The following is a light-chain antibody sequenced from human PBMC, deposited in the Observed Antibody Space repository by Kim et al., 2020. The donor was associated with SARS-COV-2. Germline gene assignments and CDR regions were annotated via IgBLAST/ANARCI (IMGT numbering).Light chain of an antibody. V-gene: IGLV1-44*01. CDR1: SSNIGTNT. CDR3: ATWDDSLNGFWV. J-gene: IGLJ3*02. Sequence: QPVLTQPLSASGTPGQRVTISCSGSSSNIGTNTVSWYQQLPGTAPKLLIHSNDQRPSGVPDRFSGSKSGTSASLAISGLQSEDDADYYCATWDDSLNGFWVFGGGTQLTVL. CDR2: SND.